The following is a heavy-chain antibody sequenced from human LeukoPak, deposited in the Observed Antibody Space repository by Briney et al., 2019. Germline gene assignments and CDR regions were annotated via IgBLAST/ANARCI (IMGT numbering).Heavy chain of an antibody. CDR1: GGSISSSSYY. J-gene: IGHJ5*02. CDR2: IYYSGST. V-gene: IGHV4-39*01. CDR3: GPLVPLGWFDP. Sequence: SETLSLTCTVSGGSISSSSYYWGWIRQPPGKGLEWIGSIYYSGSTYYNPSLKSRVTISVDTSKNQFSLKLSSVTAADTAVYYCGPLVPLGWFDPWGQGTLVTVSS. D-gene: IGHD2-2*01.